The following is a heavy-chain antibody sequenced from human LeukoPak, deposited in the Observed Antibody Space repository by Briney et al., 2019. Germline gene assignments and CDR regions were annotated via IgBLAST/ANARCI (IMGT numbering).Heavy chain of an antibody. Sequence: SETLSLNCAVSGGSISSSNWWSWVRQPPGKGLEWIGEIYHSGSTNYNPSLKSRVTISVDKSKNQFSLKLSSVTAADTAVYYCARLTYYYDSSGYSTYYYFDYWGQGTLVTVSS. V-gene: IGHV4-4*02. CDR1: GGSISSSNW. D-gene: IGHD3-22*01. CDR3: ARLTYYYDSSGYSTYYYFDY. CDR2: IYHSGST. J-gene: IGHJ4*02.